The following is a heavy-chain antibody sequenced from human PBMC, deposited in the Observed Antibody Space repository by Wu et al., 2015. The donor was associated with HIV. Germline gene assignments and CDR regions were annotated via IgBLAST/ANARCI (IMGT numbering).Heavy chain of an antibody. Sequence: QVQLVQSEAEVKKPGASVKVSCKASGYTFTSYGISWVRQAPGQGLEWMGWISAYNGNTNYAQKLQGRVTMTTDTSTSTAYMELRSLRSDDTAVYYCARDPDGPVVVIAMGMDVWGKGTTVTVSS. J-gene: IGHJ6*03. CDR2: ISAYNGNT. V-gene: IGHV1-18*01. CDR1: GYTFTSYG. CDR3: ARDPDGPVVVIAMGMDV. D-gene: IGHD2-21*01.